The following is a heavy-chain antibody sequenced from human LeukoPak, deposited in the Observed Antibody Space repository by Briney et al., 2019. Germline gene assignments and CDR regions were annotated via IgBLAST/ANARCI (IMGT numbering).Heavy chain of an antibody. D-gene: IGHD6-19*01. CDR2: ISSSSIYI. CDR1: GFTFSSHS. J-gene: IGHJ3*02. V-gene: IGHV3-21*01. Sequence: GGSLRLSCAASGFTFSSHSMNWVRQAPGKGLEWVSTISSSSIYIYYADSVKGRFTISRDNAKKSVHLQMNSLRAEDTAVYYCARGASVVAGSDNAFDIWGQGTMVTVPS. CDR3: ARGASVVAGSDNAFDI.